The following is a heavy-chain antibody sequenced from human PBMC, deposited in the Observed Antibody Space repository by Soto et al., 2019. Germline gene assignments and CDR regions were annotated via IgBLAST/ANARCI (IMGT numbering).Heavy chain of an antibody. D-gene: IGHD3-16*01. CDR1: GFSLITTGVV. V-gene: IGHV2-5*01. Sequence: TVGNPTQTLTLTCPFTGFSLITTGVVVSWIRQPPGKALEWLALIYWHDDKRYSPSLKSRLTITKDTSKNQVVLTMTNMDPVDTATYYCAHRGGATVGLYYFDYWGQVSPVILSS. CDR3: AHRGGATVGLYYFDY. CDR2: IYWHDDK. J-gene: IGHJ4*02.